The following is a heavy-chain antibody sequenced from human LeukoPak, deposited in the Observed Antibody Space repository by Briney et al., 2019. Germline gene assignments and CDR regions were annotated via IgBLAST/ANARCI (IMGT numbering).Heavy chain of an antibody. CDR2: IIEDGALR. V-gene: IGHV3-7*01. CDR3: ARLGKNGWDFDH. D-gene: IGHD1-26*01. J-gene: IGHJ4*02. CDR1: GFTFSGYW. Sequence: QPGGSLRLSCAASGFTFSGYWMTWVRQAPGKGLGWVANIIEDGALRYYVDSVKGRFTISRDNTKNSLYLERNSLRAEDTAVYYCARLGKNGWDFDHWGQGTLVTVSS.